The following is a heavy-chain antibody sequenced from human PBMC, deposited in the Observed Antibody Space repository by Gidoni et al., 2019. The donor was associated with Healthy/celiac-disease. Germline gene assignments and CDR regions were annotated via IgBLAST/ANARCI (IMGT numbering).Heavy chain of an antibody. CDR3: ARVGVSYDFWSGYYIDYYGMDV. CDR1: VYTFTSYD. V-gene: IGHV1-8*01. Sequence: QVQLVQSGAEVKKPGASVKVSCKASVYTFTSYDIHWLRQATGQGLEWMGWMNPNSGNTGYAQKFQGRVTMTRNTSISTAYMELSSLRSEDTAVYYCARVGVSYDFWSGYYIDYYGMDVWGQGTTVTVSS. CDR2: MNPNSGNT. D-gene: IGHD3-3*01. J-gene: IGHJ6*02.